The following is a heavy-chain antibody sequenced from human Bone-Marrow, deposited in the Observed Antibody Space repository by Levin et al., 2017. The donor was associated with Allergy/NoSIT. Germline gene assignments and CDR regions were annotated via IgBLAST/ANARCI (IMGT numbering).Heavy chain of an antibody. CDR1: GGSFSGYY. V-gene: IGHV4-34*01. CDR3: ARCPTSRLLRYFDWLWAVSYYYYGMDV. Sequence: SETLSLTCAVYGGSFSGYYWSWIRQPPGKGLEWIGEINHSGSTNYNPSLKSRVTISVDTSKNQFSLKLSSVTAADTAVYYCARCPTSRLLRYFDWLWAVSYYYYGMDVWGQGTTVTVSS. CDR2: INHSGST. J-gene: IGHJ6*02. D-gene: IGHD3-9*01.